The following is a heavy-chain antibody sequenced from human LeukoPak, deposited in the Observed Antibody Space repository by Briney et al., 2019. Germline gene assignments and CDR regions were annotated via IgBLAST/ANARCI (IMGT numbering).Heavy chain of an antibody. V-gene: IGHV1-69*04. CDR1: GWTFIRYA. Sequence: GAWVQVSCKACGWTFIRYAMSWVGQARGRGLDGMGRIFPIFWIANYAQKLQGRVTLTAEKSTSTAYMELRSLGSEDTAVYYCARDEDYGGNSGAFDIWGKGTMVTVSS. CDR3: ARDEDYGGNSGAFDI. J-gene: IGHJ3*02. CDR2: IFPIFWIA. D-gene: IGHD4-23*01.